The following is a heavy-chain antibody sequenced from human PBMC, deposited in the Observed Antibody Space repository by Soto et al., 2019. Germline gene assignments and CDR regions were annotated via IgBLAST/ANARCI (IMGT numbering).Heavy chain of an antibody. CDR2: ISWDGSNK. CDR3: AREGDSSGWYFDY. Sequence: VQLVESGGGVVQPGRSLRLSCAASEFTFSNYAMHWVRQAPGKGLEWVAVISWDGSNKYYADSVKGRFTISRDNSKNTLNLQMNSLTAEDTAVYYCAREGDSSGWYFDYWGQGTLVTVSS. J-gene: IGHJ4*02. D-gene: IGHD6-19*01. CDR1: EFTFSNYA. V-gene: IGHV3-30-3*01.